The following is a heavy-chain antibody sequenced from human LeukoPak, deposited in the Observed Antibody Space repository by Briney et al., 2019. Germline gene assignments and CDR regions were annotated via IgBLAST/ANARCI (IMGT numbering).Heavy chain of an antibody. V-gene: IGHV4-39*01. Sequence: SETLSLTCTVSGGSISSSSYYWGWIRQPPGKGLEWIGRIYYRGSTYYNPSLKSRVTISVDTSKNQFSLKLSSVTAADTAVYYCARRDTAMVTLDYWGQGTLVTVSS. J-gene: IGHJ4*02. CDR3: ARRDTAMVTLDY. D-gene: IGHD5-18*01. CDR1: GGSISSSSYY. CDR2: IYYRGST.